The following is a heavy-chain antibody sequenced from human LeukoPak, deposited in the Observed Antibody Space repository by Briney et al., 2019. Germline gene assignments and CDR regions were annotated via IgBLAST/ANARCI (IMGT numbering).Heavy chain of an antibody. CDR1: GYTLTELS. CDR3: ARDLYGSGSYYFDS. Sequence: ASVKVSCKVSGYTLTELSMHWVRQAPGQRLEWMGWINAGNDNTKYSQKFQGRVTITRDTSASTAYMELSSLRSEDTAVYYCARDLYGSGSYYFDSWGQGTLVTVSS. CDR2: INAGNDNT. V-gene: IGHV1-3*01. D-gene: IGHD3-10*01. J-gene: IGHJ4*02.